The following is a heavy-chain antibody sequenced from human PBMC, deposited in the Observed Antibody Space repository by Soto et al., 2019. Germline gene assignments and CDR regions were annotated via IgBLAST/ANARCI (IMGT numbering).Heavy chain of an antibody. CDR2: ISSSSSYT. J-gene: IGHJ6*02. CDR1: GFTLSDYY. V-gene: IGHV3-11*05. D-gene: IGHD3-9*01. Sequence: QVQLVESGGGLVKPGGSLRLSCAASGFTLSDYYMIWIRQAPGKGLEWVSYISSSSSYTNYADSVKGRFTISRDNAKNSLYLQMNSLRAEDTAVYYCAGAFDWLLFEDYYYYGMDVWGQGTTVTVSS. CDR3: AGAFDWLLFEDYYYYGMDV.